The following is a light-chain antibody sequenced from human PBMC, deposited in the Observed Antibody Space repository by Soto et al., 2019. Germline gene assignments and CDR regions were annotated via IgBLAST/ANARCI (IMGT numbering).Light chain of an antibody. Sequence: VLTQPPSASGTPGQRVTKSGSGGSSNIGSNTVSWYQHLPGTAPQLLIYSDTQRASGVADRFSGSKSGTSASLAISGLQSDDEADYYCAAWDDRLNGALFGTGTKVTVL. J-gene: IGLJ1*01. CDR3: AAWDDRLNGAL. CDR1: SSNIGSNT. CDR2: SDT. V-gene: IGLV1-44*01.